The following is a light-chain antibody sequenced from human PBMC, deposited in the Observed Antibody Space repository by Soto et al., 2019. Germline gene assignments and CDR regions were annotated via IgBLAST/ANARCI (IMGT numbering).Light chain of an antibody. CDR1: NSNIGRNT. CDR2: SNN. J-gene: IGLJ2*01. V-gene: IGLV1-44*01. CDR3: AAAYDGRMDALV. Sequence: QAVVTQPPSTSGTPGQRVTISCSGGNSNIGRNTVNWYQQIPGTAPRLLIYSNNQRPSGVPDRFSGSKSGTSASLAISGLQFEDEADYYCAAAYDGRMDALVFGGGTKVTVL.